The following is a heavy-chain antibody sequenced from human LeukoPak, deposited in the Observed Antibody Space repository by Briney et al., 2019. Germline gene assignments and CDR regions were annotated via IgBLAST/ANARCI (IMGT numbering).Heavy chain of an antibody. D-gene: IGHD2-2*01. CDR1: GGTFSSYA. CDR2: IIPIFGTA. V-gene: IGHV1-69*06. J-gene: IGHJ6*04. Sequence: ASVKVSCKASGGTFSSYAISWVRQAPGQGLEWMGGIIPIFGTANYAQKFQGRVTITADKSTSTAYMELSSLRSEDTAVYYCASAGIVVVPAAMPAHYYGTDVWGKGTTVTVSS. CDR3: ASAGIVVVPAAMPAHYYGTDV.